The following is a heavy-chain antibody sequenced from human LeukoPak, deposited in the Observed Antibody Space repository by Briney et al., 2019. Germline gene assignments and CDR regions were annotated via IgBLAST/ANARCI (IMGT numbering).Heavy chain of an antibody. CDR3: ARVGHDYEFDY. D-gene: IGHD4-17*01. V-gene: IGHV3-53*01. CDR1: GFTVSSNY. J-gene: IGHJ4*02. Sequence: GGSLRLSCSASGFTVSSNYMSWVRQAPGKGLEWVSVIYSGGSTYYADSVKGRFTISRDNSKNTLYLQMNSLRAEDTAVYYCARVGHDYEFDYWGQGTLVTVSS. CDR2: IYSGGST.